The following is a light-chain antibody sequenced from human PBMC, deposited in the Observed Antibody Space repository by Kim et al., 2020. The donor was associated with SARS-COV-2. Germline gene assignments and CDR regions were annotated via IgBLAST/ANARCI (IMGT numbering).Light chain of an antibody. CDR3: QQSYITPFT. V-gene: IGKV1-39*01. J-gene: IGKJ3*01. Sequence: DIQTTQSPSSLSASVGDRVTITCRTSQSISSHLNWYHQKPGRAPKLLIYAASTLQGGVPSRFSGSGSETDFTLTISSLQPEDFGTYFCQQSYITPFTFGPGTKVDIK. CDR2: AAS. CDR1: QSISSH.